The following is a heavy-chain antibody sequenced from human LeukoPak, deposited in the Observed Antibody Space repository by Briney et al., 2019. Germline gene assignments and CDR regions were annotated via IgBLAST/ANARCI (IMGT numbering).Heavy chain of an antibody. CDR3: VKDITMIVVVRSDY. CDR1: GFTFSSYA. CDR2: INSNGGST. D-gene: IGHD3-22*01. Sequence: PGGSLRLSCSASGFTFSSYAMHWVRQAPGKGLEYVSGINSNGGSTYYADSVKGRFTISRDNSKNTLYLQMSNLRAEDTAVYYCVKDITMIVVVRSDYWGQGTLVTVSS. J-gene: IGHJ4*02. V-gene: IGHV3-64D*06.